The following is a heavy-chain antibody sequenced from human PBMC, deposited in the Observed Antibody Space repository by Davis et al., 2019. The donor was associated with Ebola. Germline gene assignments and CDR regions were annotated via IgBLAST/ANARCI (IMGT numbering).Heavy chain of an antibody. J-gene: IGHJ6*03. CDR2: INPSGGST. D-gene: IGHD2-2*01. Sequence: ASVKVSCKASGYTFTSYYMHWVRQAPGQGLEWMGIINPSGGSTSYAQKFQGRVTMTRDTSTSTVYMELSSLRSEDTAVYYCARDVSYCSSTSCPDHYYYYYMDVWGKGTTVTVSS. CDR1: GYTFTSYY. V-gene: IGHV1-46*01. CDR3: ARDVSYCSSTSCPDHYYYYYMDV.